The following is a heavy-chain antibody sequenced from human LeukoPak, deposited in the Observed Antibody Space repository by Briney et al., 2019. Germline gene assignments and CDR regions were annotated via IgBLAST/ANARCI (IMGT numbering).Heavy chain of an antibody. V-gene: IGHV4-59*01. Sequence: PSETLSLTCTVSGGSISSYYWSWIRQPPGKGLEWIGYIYYSGSTNYNPSLKSRVTMSVDTSNNQFSLKLSSVTAADTAVYYCARAGYYDILAFDIWGQGTMVTVSS. D-gene: IGHD3-9*01. CDR2: IYYSGST. J-gene: IGHJ3*02. CDR3: ARAGYYDILAFDI. CDR1: GGSISSYY.